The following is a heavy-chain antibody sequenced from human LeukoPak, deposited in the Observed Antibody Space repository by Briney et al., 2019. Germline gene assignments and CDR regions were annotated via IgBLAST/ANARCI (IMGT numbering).Heavy chain of an antibody. CDR1: GYTFTSYG. J-gene: IGHJ4*02. CDR2: ISAYNGNT. Sequence: ASVKVPCKASGYTFTSYGISWVRQAPGQGLEWMGWISAYNGNTNYAEKLQGRVTMATDTSTSTAYMELRSLRSDDTAVYYCARDSSLSSGYSFDYWGQGTLVTVSS. D-gene: IGHD3-22*01. V-gene: IGHV1-18*01. CDR3: ARDSSLSSGYSFDY.